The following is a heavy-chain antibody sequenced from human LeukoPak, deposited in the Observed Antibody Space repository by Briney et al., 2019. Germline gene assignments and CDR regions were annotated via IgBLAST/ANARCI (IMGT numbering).Heavy chain of an antibody. J-gene: IGHJ5*02. CDR2: VNPKSGKT. CDR1: GYTFTTYD. CDR3: ARDRKIGGFDP. Sequence: SVKVSCMASGYTFTTYDINWVRQATGQGLEWMGWVNPKSGKTAYAQKFQGRVTMTRDTSISTAYMELRRLKSDDTAVYYCARDRKIGGFDPWGQGTLVTVSS. V-gene: IGHV1-8*01. D-gene: IGHD1-14*01.